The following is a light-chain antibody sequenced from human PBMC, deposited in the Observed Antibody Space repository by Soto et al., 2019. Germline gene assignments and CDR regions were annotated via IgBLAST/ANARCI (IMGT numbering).Light chain of an antibody. CDR2: DAS. CDR1: QSVNRY. Sequence: EIVLTQSPATLSLSPGERATLSCRASQSVNRYLAWYQQKPGQAPRLLIYDASNRATGIPARFSGSGSGTDLTLTISSLEPEDFAVYYCQQRSTWPWTFGQGTKVAIK. V-gene: IGKV3-11*01. CDR3: QQRSTWPWT. J-gene: IGKJ1*01.